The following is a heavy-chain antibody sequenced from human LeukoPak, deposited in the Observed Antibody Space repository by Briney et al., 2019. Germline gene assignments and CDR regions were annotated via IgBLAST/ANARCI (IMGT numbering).Heavy chain of an antibody. D-gene: IGHD6-13*01. Sequence: ASVTVSFTASGYTFTGYYMHWVRQAPAQGLEWMGWINLNSGGTNYAQKFQGRVTMTRDTSISTAYMELSRLRSDDTAVYYCARDNRSSWKTKGGDAFDIWGQGTMVTVSS. CDR2: INLNSGGT. CDR1: GYTFTGYY. J-gene: IGHJ3*02. CDR3: ARDNRSSWKTKGGDAFDI. V-gene: IGHV1-2*02.